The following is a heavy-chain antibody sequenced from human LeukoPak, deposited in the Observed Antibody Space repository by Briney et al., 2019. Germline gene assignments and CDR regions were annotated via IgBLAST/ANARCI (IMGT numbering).Heavy chain of an antibody. V-gene: IGHV4-39*01. CDR1: GSSISSSRYY. D-gene: IGHD6-13*01. CDR2: IYYSGGT. J-gene: IGHJ6*02. CDR3: ASPDIAAAGPSYYYYYGMDV. Sequence: SETLSLTCTVSGSSISSSRYYWGWIRQPPGKGPEWIGSIYYSGGTSYNPSLKSRVTISVDTSKNQFSLKLSSVTAADTAVYYCASPDIAAAGPSYYYYYGMDVWGQGTTVTVSS.